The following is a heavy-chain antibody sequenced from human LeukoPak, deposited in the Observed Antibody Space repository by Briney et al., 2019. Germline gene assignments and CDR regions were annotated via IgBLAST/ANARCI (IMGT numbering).Heavy chain of an antibody. D-gene: IGHD2-8*01. CDR2: IWYDGSNK. CDR1: GFTFSSYG. J-gene: IGHJ4*02. CDR3: ARSDLYEPLDY. Sequence: GRSLRLSCAASGFTFSSYGMHWVRQAPGKGLEWVAVIWYDGSNKYHADSVKGRFTISRDSSKNTLYLQMNSLRAEDTAVYYCARSDLYEPLDYWGQGTLVTVSS. V-gene: IGHV3-33*01.